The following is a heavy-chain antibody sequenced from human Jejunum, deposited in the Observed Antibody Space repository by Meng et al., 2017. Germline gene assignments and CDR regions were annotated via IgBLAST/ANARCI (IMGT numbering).Heavy chain of an antibody. CDR1: GSTFGSYW. J-gene: IGHJ2*01. Sequence: GESLKIPCKVSGSTFGSYWIAGVRQLSGKGLEWMGIIYGGDSDTRYSPSFQGQVLITADKSISTAYLPWSSLRASDAATYCRARTSDSSAYDGYFDLWGRGTLVTVSS. CDR3: ARTSDSSAYDGYFDL. V-gene: IGHV5-51*01. CDR2: IYGGDSDT. D-gene: IGHD6-25*01.